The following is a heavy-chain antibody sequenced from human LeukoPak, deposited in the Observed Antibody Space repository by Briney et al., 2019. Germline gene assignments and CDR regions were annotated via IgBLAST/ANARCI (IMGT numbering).Heavy chain of an antibody. J-gene: IGHJ6*03. Sequence: PGGSLRLSCAASGFTFSSYSMSWIRQAPGKGLEWVSYISSSGSTIYYADSVKGRFTISRDNAKNSLYLQMNSLRAEDTAVYYCVYPYYYMDVWGKGTTVTVSS. CDR1: GFTFSSYS. CDR3: VYPYYYMDV. CDR2: ISSSGSTI. V-gene: IGHV3-48*04.